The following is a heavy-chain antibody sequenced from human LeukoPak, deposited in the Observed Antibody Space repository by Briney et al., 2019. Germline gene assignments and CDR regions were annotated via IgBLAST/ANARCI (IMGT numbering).Heavy chain of an antibody. D-gene: IGHD5-12*01. Sequence: SVKVSCKASGGTFSSYAISWVRQAPGQGLEWMGGIIPIFGTANYAQKFQGRVTITADESTSTAYMELSSLRSEDTAVYYCARGGLRLGNWFDPWGQGTLVTVSS. V-gene: IGHV1-69*13. CDR1: GGTFSSYA. J-gene: IGHJ5*02. CDR3: ARGGLRLGNWFDP. CDR2: IIPIFGTA.